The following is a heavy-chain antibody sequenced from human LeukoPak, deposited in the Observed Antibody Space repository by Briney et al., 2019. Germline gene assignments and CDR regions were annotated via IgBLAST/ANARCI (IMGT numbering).Heavy chain of an antibody. CDR3: ARPGDYGDYVSAFDI. Sequence: SVKVSCKASGYTFTGYYMHWVRQAPGQGLEWMGWINPNSGGTNYAQKFQGRVTMTRDTSISTAYMELSRPRSDDTAVYYCARPGDYGDYVSAFDIWGQGTMVTVSS. CDR2: INPNSGGT. V-gene: IGHV1-2*02. CDR1: GYTFTGYY. D-gene: IGHD4-17*01. J-gene: IGHJ3*02.